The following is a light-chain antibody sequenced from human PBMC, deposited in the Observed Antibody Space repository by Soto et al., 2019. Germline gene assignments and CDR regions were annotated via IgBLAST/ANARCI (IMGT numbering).Light chain of an antibody. V-gene: IGKV3-20*01. J-gene: IGKJ4*01. CDR3: QQYGGSPLT. CDR2: GVC. Sequence: ETVLTQSPGTLSLSPGDSATLSCRASQSVRSSSLAWYQQTPGQAPSLLFFGVCNRAAGVPDRFGASVSETDLTRSIIRLEPYDSAVYYCQQYGGSPLTLARGTKVDIK. CDR1: QSVRSSS.